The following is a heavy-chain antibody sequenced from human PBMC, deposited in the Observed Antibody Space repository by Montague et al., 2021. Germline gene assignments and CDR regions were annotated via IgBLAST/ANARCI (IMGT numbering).Heavy chain of an antibody. D-gene: IGHD3-10*01. CDR1: GFTFSSYW. Sequence: SLRLSCAASGFTFSSYWMHWVRQAPGKGLVWVSRNSTDGSSTPYADSVKGRFTTSRDNAKNMLYLQMNSLRAEDTAVYYCTYYKFRETLRGIDDWGQGTPVTVSS. CDR2: NSTDGSST. J-gene: IGHJ4*02. CDR3: TYYKFRETLRGIDD. V-gene: IGHV3-74*01.